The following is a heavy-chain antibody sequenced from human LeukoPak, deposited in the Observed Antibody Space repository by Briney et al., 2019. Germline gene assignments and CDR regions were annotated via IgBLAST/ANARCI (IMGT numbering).Heavy chain of an antibody. J-gene: IGHJ4*02. CDR3: ARGPYYYDSSGSSRY. CDR1: GFTFSSYA. V-gene: IGHV3-23*01. Sequence: GGSLRLSCAASGFTFSSYAMSWVRQAPGKGLEWVSVISGSGGSTYYADSVKGRFTISRDNSKNTLYLQMNSLRAEDTAVYYCARGPYYYDSSGSSRYWGQGTLVTVSS. CDR2: ISGSGGST. D-gene: IGHD3-22*01.